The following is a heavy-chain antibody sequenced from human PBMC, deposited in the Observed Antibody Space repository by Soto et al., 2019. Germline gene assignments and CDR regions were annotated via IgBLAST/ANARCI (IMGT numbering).Heavy chain of an antibody. D-gene: IGHD3-3*02. J-gene: IGHJ4*01. CDR3: ARSHSFAGSISHYYFDI. CDR2: IYASRAT. CDR1: GGSSVSFY. Sequence: TSETLCVRWSVAGGSSVSFYGSCIRQSPGGTLEWIGYIYASRATTYNPSLESRITMSVDIPNNEFSLDLTSVTAADTAVYYCARSHSFAGSISHYYFDIWGPGPPVSAPQ. V-gene: IGHV4-59*01.